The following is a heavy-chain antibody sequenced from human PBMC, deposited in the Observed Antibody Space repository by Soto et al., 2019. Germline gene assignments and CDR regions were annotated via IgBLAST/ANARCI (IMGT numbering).Heavy chain of an antibody. CDR2: VYYTGST. Sequence: SETLSLTCSVSGGSISGSYWSWIRQSPGKGLEWLGYVYYTGSTNYSPSLRSRVSISVDTSKNEFSLRLSSVTAADAAVYFCARSVAVPGAHIDYWGQGTQVTSPQ. CDR1: GGSISGSY. J-gene: IGHJ4*02. CDR3: ARSVAVPGAHIDY. D-gene: IGHD6-19*01. V-gene: IGHV4-59*01.